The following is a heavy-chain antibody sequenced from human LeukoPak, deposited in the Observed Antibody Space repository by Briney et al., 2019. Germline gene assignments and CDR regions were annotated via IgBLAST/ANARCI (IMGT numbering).Heavy chain of an antibody. CDR3: ARQRGYRMTKDGFDV. J-gene: IGHJ3*01. D-gene: IGHD2-2*03. Sequence: GESLKISCKGSGYSFTSYWIGWERHLPGKGLEWMTIIYPDDSETRYSPSLQGQVTISADKSIHTAYLQWSSLKASDSGMYYCARQRGYRMTKDGFDVWGQGTMVTVSA. CDR2: IYPDDSET. V-gene: IGHV5-51*01. CDR1: GYSFTSYW.